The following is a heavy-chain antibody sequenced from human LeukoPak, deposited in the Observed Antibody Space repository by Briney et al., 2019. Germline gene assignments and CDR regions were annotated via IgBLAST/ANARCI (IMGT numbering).Heavy chain of an antibody. CDR3: ARHSPWVRGVIMSRNWFDP. CDR1: GGSISSSSYY. Sequence: SETLSLTCTVSGGSISSSSYYWGWIRQPPGKGLERIGSIYYSGSTYYNPSLKSRVTISVDTSKNQFSLKLSSVTAADTAVYYCARHSPWVRGVIMSRNWFDPWGQGTLVTVSS. CDR2: IYYSGST. V-gene: IGHV4-39*01. D-gene: IGHD3-10*01. J-gene: IGHJ5*02.